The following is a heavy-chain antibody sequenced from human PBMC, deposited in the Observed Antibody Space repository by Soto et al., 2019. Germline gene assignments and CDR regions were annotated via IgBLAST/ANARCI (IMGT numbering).Heavy chain of an antibody. CDR3: ARQRYCSGGSYRDY. J-gene: IGHJ4*02. CDR2: IYYSGST. D-gene: IGHD2-15*01. Sequence: QLQLQESGPGLVKPPETLSLTCTVSGGYISSSSYYWGWIRQPPGKGLEWIGSIYYSGSTYYNPSLKSRVTISVDTSKNQLSLKLSSVTAADTALYYCARQRYCSGGSYRDYWGQGTLVTVSS. V-gene: IGHV4-39*01. CDR1: GGYISSSSYY.